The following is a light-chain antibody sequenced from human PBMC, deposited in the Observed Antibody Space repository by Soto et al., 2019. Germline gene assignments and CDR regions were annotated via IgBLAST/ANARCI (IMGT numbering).Light chain of an antibody. V-gene: IGKV3-20*01. J-gene: IGKJ2*01. CDR3: QQYGSSPET. CDR1: QSVSSS. CDR2: GSS. Sequence: ENVLTQSPGTLSLSPGERATLSCRASQSVSSSLAWYQQKPGQAPMLLIYGSSSSATGIPDRLSGSGSGTDFTITISRLEPDDFAVYYCQQYGSSPETFGQGTKLEIK.